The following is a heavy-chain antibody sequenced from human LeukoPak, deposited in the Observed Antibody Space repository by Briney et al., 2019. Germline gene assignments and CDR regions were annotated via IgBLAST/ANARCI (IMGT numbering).Heavy chain of an antibody. V-gene: IGHV1-2*02. CDR2: INPNSGGT. D-gene: IGHD1-26*01. CDR1: GYTFTDYY. J-gene: IGHJ4*02. CDR3: AREGPIVGAAHLVDY. Sequence: GASVKVSCKASGYTFTDYYMHWVRQAPGQGLEWRGWINPNSGGTNYAQKFQGRVTMTRDTSISTAYMELSRLRSDDTAVYYCAREGPIVGAAHLVDYWGQGTLVTVSS.